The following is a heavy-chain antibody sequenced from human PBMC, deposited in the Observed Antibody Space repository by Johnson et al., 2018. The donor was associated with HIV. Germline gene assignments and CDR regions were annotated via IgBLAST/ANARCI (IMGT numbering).Heavy chain of an antibody. J-gene: IGHJ3*02. CDR2: IWYDGSNK. D-gene: IGHD5-18*01. CDR1: GFTFSNFG. V-gene: IGHV3-33*01. CDR3: PRETNSAMAGDAFDI. Sequence: QVQLVESGGGVVQPGRSLRLSCAASGFTFSNFGMHWVRQAPGKGLEWVAVIWYDGSNKYYADSVKGRFTISRDNSKNTLYLQMNSLRAEDTAVYYCPRETNSAMAGDAFDIWGQGTMVTVSS.